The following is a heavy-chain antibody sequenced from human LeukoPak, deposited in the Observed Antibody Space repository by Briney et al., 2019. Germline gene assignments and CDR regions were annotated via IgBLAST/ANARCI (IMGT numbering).Heavy chain of an antibody. D-gene: IGHD3-3*01. CDR3: ARAVYREYYDFWSGYYSGRNWFDP. J-gene: IGHJ5*02. V-gene: IGHV4-34*01. CDR1: GGSFSGYY. Sequence: KPSETLSLTCAVYGGSFSGYYWSWIRQPPGKGLEWIGEINHSGSTNYNPSLKSRVTISVDTSKDQFSLKLSSVTAADTAVYYCARAVYREYYDFWSGYYSGRNWFDPWGQGTLVTVSS. CDR2: INHSGST.